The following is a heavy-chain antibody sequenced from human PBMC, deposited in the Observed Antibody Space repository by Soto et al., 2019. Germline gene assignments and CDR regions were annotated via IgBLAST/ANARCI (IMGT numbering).Heavy chain of an antibody. CDR1: KVSFGVYE. Sequence: GGPLSLCSGASKVSFGVYETNLVRQATGKGLEWISYIRSRGGSTYSADSGKGRFTISRDNAKNSLYLQMNSLRAEDTAVYYCAVTMRVLVGFDYWGQGPLVTVSS. D-gene: IGHD3-22*01. CDR2: IRSRGGST. CDR3: AVTMRVLVGFDY. V-gene: IGHV3-48*03. J-gene: IGHJ4*02.